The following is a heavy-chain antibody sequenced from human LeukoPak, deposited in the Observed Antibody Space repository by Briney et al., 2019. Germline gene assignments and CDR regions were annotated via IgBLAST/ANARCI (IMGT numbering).Heavy chain of an antibody. D-gene: IGHD3-10*01. CDR2: FDPEDGET. CDR3: ATDLTYHSMARGVIGSY. V-gene: IGHV1-24*01. J-gene: IGHJ4*02. CDR1: GYTLTELS. Sequence: ASVKVSCKVSGYTLTELSMHWVRQAPGKGLEWMGGFDPEDGETIYAQKFQGRVTMTEDTSTDTAYMELSSLRSEDTAVYYCATDLTYHSMARGVIGSYWGQGTLVTVSS.